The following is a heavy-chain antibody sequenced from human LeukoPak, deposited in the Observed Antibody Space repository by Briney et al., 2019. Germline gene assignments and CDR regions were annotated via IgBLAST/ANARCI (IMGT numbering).Heavy chain of an antibody. CDR3: AKGGHYDSRDALDY. D-gene: IGHD3-22*01. J-gene: IGHJ4*02. CDR2: ISGDGGST. V-gene: IGHV3-43*02. Sequence: PGGSLRLSCAASGFTFDDYAMHWVRQAPGKGLEWVSLISGDGGSTYYADSMKGRFTIPRDNSKDSLYLQMNSLRTEDTALYYCAKGGHYDSRDALDYWGQGTLVTVSS. CDR1: GFTFDDYA.